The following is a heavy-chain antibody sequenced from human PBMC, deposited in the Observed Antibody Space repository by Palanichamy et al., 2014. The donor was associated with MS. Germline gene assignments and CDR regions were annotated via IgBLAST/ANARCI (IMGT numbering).Heavy chain of an antibody. Sequence: QVHLVESGGGVVQPGRSLRLSCAASGFTFSAYGMHWVRQASGKGLEWVAVISYDGNNKYYADSVKDRFTVSRDNSKNTLFLQMNSLRAEDTAVYYCAKGYDYGGSWGQGTLVTVSS. J-gene: IGHJ5*02. CDR1: GFTFSAYG. V-gene: IGHV3-30*18. D-gene: IGHD4/OR15-4a*01. CDR3: AKGYDYGGS. CDR2: ISYDGNNK.